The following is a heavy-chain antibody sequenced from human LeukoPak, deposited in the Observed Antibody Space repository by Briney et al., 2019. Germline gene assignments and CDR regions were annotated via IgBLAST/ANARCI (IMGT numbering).Heavy chain of an antibody. J-gene: IGHJ3*02. Sequence: SETLSLTCTVSGGSISSYYWSWIRQPPGKGLGWIGYIYYSGSTNYNPSLKSRVTISVDTSKNQFSLKLSSVTAADTAVYYCARDERYLDAFDIWGQGTMVTVSS. CDR2: IYYSGST. V-gene: IGHV4-59*01. CDR3: ARDERYLDAFDI. D-gene: IGHD2-2*02. CDR1: GGSISSYY.